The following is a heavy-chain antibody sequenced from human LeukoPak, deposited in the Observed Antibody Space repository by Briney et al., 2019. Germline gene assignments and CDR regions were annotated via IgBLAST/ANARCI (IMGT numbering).Heavy chain of an antibody. CDR2: IHYSEGT. CDR1: GGSISGYY. J-gene: IGHJ3*02. V-gene: IGHV4-59*08. D-gene: IGHD3-10*01. CDR3: ARHYSGSSGDNAFDI. Sequence: PSETLSLTCSVSGGSISGYYWSCIRQPPGKGPEWIGYIHYSEGTSYNPSLRRRVSMTVDTSRNQFSLYLNSVTAADTAVYYCARHYSGSSGDNAFDIWGQGTMVTVSS.